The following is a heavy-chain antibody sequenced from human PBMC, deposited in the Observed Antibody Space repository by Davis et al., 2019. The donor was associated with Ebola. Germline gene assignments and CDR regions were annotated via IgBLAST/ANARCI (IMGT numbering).Heavy chain of an antibody. V-gene: IGHV3-30*02. CDR3: ARDRYYYGGSGTYDY. CDR2: MPYDDSDK. CDR1: GFTFRLYG. D-gene: IGHD3-22*01. J-gene: IGHJ4*02. Sequence: GGSLRLSCAASGFTFRLYGMHWVRQAPGKGLEWVAFMPYDDSDKYYADSLKGRFTISRDISKNTFYLQMSSLRTEDTALFYCARDRYYYGGSGTYDYWGQGTLVTVSS.